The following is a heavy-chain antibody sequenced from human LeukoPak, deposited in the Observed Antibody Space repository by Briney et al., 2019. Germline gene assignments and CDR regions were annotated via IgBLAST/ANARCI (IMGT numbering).Heavy chain of an antibody. CDR2: IGTAGDT. D-gene: IGHD6-13*01. J-gene: IGHJ5*02. Sequence: GGSLSLSCAASGVIFSNYDIHWVRQAAGKGLEWVSGIGTAGDTYYPGSVKGRFTISRENAKNSLYLHMSSLSAGDTAMYYCASSPAYSSSWYAIDTWGQRTLVTVSS. V-gene: IGHV3-13*01. CDR3: ASSPAYSSSWYAIDT. CDR1: GVIFSNYD.